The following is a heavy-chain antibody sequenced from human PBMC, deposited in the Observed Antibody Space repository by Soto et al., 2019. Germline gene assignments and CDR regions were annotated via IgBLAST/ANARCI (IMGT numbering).Heavy chain of an antibody. CDR2: INAGNGNT. CDR1: GYTSTSYA. J-gene: IGHJ2*01. Sequence: QVQLVQSGAEEKKPGASVKVSCKASGYTSTSYAMHWVRQAPGQRLEWMGWINAGNGNTKYSQKFQGRVTITRDTSASTDYMELSSLRSEDTAVYYCARAPSWWYFDLWGRGTLVTVSS. V-gene: IGHV1-3*05. CDR3: ARAPSWWYFDL.